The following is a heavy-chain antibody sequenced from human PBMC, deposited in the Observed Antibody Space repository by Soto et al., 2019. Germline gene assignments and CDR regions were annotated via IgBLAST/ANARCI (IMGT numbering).Heavy chain of an antibody. V-gene: IGHV3-23*01. J-gene: IGHJ6*02. CDR1: GFTFSSYA. Sequence: PGGSLRLSCAASGFTFSSYAMSWVRQAPGKGLEWVSAISGSGGSTYYADSVKGRFTISRDNSKNTLYLQMNSLRAEDTAVYYCAKDIRSSLRPYGMDVWGQGTTVTVSS. CDR3: AKDIRSSLRPYGMDV. CDR2: ISGSGGST. D-gene: IGHD6-13*01.